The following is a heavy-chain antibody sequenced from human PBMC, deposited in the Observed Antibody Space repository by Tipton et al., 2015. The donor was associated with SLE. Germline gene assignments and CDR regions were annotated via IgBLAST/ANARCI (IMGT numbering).Heavy chain of an antibody. J-gene: IGHJ5*01. V-gene: IGHV4-59*11. CDR2: ISYSGST. D-gene: IGHD1-26*01. CDR1: GGSISSQY. CDR3: ARFHLKSYYEFDS. Sequence: TLSLTCSVSGGSISSQYWSWIRQPPGKGLEWIGYISYSGSTNYNPAPKSRVTISVNTSRNQFSLRLSSVTAADTAVYHCARFHLKSYYEFDSWGQGTLVTVSS.